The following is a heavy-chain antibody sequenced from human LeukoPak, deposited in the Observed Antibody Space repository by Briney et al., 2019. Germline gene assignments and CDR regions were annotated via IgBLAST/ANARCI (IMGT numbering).Heavy chain of an antibody. Sequence: ASVKVSCKASGYTFTSYGISWVRQAPGQGLEWMGWISAYNGNTNYAQKLQGRVTMTTDTSTRTAYLELRSLRSDDTAVYYCARVPHSYGYPPGDYWGQGTLVTVSS. V-gene: IGHV1-18*01. CDR2: ISAYNGNT. D-gene: IGHD5-18*01. CDR3: ARVPHSYGYPPGDY. CDR1: GYTFTSYG. J-gene: IGHJ4*02.